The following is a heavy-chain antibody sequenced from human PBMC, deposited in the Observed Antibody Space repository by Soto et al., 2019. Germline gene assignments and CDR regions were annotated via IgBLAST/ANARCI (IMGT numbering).Heavy chain of an antibody. D-gene: IGHD6-6*01. Sequence: GASVKVSCKSSGGTFSSYAISWVRQAPGQGLEWMGGIIPIFGTANYAQKFQGRVTITADESTSTAYMELSSLRSEDTAVYYCARERSIAAQGFYGMDVWGQGTTVTVSS. J-gene: IGHJ6*02. CDR1: GGTFSSYA. CDR3: ARERSIAAQGFYGMDV. V-gene: IGHV1-69*13. CDR2: IIPIFGTA.